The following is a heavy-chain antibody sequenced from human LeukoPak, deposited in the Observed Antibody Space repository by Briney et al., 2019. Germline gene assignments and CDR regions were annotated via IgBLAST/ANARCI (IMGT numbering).Heavy chain of an antibody. CDR3: AKGISATAMGNYFDY. CDR1: GFTFDDYA. J-gene: IGHJ4*02. CDR2: ISWDGGST. Sequence: GGSLRLSCAASGFTFDDYAMHWVRQAPGKGLEWVSLISWDGGSTYYADSVKGRFTISRDNSKNSLYLQMNSLRAEDTALYYCAKGISATAMGNYFDYWGQGTLVTVSS. V-gene: IGHV3-43D*03. D-gene: IGHD2-21*01.